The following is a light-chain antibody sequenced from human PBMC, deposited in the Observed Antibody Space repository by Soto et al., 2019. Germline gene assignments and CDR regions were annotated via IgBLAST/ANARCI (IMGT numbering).Light chain of an antibody. V-gene: IGKV3-20*01. CDR1: QSVSSRY. Sequence: EIVLTQSPGTLSLSPGERSTLSCRASQSVSSRYLALYQQKPGQAPRLLIYGASSRATGIPDRFSGSGSGTDFTLTISSLQAEDVAVYYCQQFDGSLWTFGPATKVDIK. J-gene: IGKJ1*01. CDR3: QQFDGSLWT. CDR2: GAS.